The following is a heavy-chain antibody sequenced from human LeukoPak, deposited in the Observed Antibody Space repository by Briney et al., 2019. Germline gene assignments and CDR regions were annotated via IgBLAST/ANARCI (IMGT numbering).Heavy chain of an antibody. V-gene: IGHV3-48*04. Sequence: GGSLRLSCAASGFIFSSYSMNWVRQAPGKGLEWVSYISSSSTIYYADSVKGRFTISRDNAKNSLYLQMNSLRAEDTAVYYCARDRGRAFDIWGQGTMVTVSS. J-gene: IGHJ3*02. CDR3: ARDRGRAFDI. CDR2: ISSSSTI. CDR1: GFIFSSYS. D-gene: IGHD3-10*01.